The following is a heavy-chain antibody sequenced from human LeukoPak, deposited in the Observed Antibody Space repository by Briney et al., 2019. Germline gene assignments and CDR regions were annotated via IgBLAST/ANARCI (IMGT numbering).Heavy chain of an antibody. CDR2: INPNSGGT. J-gene: IGHJ4*02. V-gene: IGHV1-2*06. Sequence: GASVKVSCKASGYTFTGYYMHWVRQAPGQGLEWMGRINPNSGGTNYAQKFQGRVTMTRDTSISTAYMELSSLRSEDTAVYYCARGLKFGGAHSDYWGQGTLVTVSS. CDR1: GYTFTGYY. D-gene: IGHD3-16*01. CDR3: ARGLKFGGAHSDY.